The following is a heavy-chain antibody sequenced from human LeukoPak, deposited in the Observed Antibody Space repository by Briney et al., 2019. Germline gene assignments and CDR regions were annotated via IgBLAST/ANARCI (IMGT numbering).Heavy chain of an antibody. Sequence: GASVKVSCKASGYTFTSYGISWVRQAPGQGLEWMGWISAYNGNTNYAQKLQGRITMTTDTSTSTAYMELRSLRSDDTAVYYCAGVYTIFGVAKGYYMDVWGKGTTVTVSS. CDR2: ISAYNGNT. J-gene: IGHJ6*03. V-gene: IGHV1-18*01. CDR1: GYTFTSYG. CDR3: AGVYTIFGVAKGYYMDV. D-gene: IGHD3-3*01.